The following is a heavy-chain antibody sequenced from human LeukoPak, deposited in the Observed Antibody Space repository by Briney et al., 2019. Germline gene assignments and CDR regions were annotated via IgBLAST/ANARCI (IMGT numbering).Heavy chain of an antibody. D-gene: IGHD3-3*01. J-gene: IGHJ4*02. CDR2: ISGRAGAGDT. CDR1: GFTFSSYG. V-gene: IGHV3-23*01. Sequence: PGGTLRLSCVASGFTFSSYGVSWVRQAPGPGLEGLSGISGRAGAGDTYYADSVKGRFTISRDNSKNTLYLQINSLRPEDTAVYYCAKEYYDFWSGYPHDYWGQGTLVTVSS. CDR3: AKEYYDFWSGYPHDY.